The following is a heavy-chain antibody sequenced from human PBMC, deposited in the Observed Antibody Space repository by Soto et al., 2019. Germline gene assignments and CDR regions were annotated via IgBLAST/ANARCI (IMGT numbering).Heavy chain of an antibody. Sequence: ASVKVSCKASGYTFTSYAMHWVRQAPGQRLEWMGWINAGNGNTKYSQKFQGRVTITRDTSASTAYMELSSLRSEDTAVYYCARVPPQQLVRHNWFAPRGQGTLVTVSS. V-gene: IGHV1-3*01. CDR1: GYTFTSYA. D-gene: IGHD6-13*01. CDR2: INAGNGNT. CDR3: ARVPPQQLVRHNWFAP. J-gene: IGHJ5*02.